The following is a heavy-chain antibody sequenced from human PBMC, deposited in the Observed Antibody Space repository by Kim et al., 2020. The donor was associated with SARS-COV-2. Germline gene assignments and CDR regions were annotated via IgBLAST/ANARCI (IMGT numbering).Heavy chain of an antibody. D-gene: IGHD5-18*01. V-gene: IGHV1-46*01. CDR2: INPNGGST. Sequence: ASVKVSCKASGYTFTSYDMHWVRQAPGQGLEWMGFINPNGGSTSYAQKFQGRVTMTRDTSTSTVYMELSSLRSEDTAVYYCARDKYSYGYVVDYWGQGTLVTVSS. J-gene: IGHJ4*02. CDR3: ARDKYSYGYVVDY. CDR1: GYTFTSYD.